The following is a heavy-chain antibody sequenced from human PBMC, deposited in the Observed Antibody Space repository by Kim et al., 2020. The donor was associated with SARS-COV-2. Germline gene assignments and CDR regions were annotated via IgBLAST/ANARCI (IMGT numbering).Heavy chain of an antibody. CDR3: VRSQPVLMDTCDLDP. CDR2: ISSSSSSI. V-gene: IGHV3-48*02. J-gene: IGHJ5*02. Sequence: GGSLRLSCAASGFTFSTYSMHWVRQAPGKGLEWVSYISSSSSSIYYADSVKGRFTVSRDNAKSSLFLQMSSLRDEDTAVYYCVRSQPVLMDTCDLDPW. CDR1: GFTFSTYS. D-gene: IGHD2-8*01.